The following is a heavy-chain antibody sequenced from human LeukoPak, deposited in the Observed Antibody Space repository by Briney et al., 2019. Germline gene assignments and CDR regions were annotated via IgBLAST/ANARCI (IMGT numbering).Heavy chain of an antibody. Sequence: GGSLRLSCAASRFTFGQYGMHWVRQAPGKGLEWVAVISYDGSYKYYADSVKGRFTISRDNSKNTLYLQMNSLRAEDTAVYYCAKVGDYGDYALDYWGQGTLVTVSS. D-gene: IGHD4-17*01. CDR3: AKVGDYGDYALDY. J-gene: IGHJ4*02. CDR2: ISYDGSYK. CDR1: RFTFGQYG. V-gene: IGHV3-30*18.